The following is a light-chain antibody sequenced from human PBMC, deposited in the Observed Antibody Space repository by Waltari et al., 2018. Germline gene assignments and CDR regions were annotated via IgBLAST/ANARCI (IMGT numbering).Light chain of an antibody. CDR3: AAWDDSLKAWV. J-gene: IGLJ3*02. CDR1: SSNIGTTIGNNY. V-gene: IGLV1-47*02. Sequence: QSVLTQPPSASGTPGPRVTIACSGRSSNIGTTIGNNYPYWYQHLPGTAPKLLIYSNDQRSSGVPYRFSGSKSGTSASLAISGLRSEDEAFYYCAAWDDSLKAWVFGGGTKLTVL. CDR2: SND.